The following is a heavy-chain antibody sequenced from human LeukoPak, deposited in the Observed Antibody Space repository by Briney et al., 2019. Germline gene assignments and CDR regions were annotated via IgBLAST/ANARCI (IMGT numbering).Heavy chain of an antibody. CDR3: VVLPGY. CDR1: GGSISSGGYS. D-gene: IGHD3-16*02. J-gene: IGHJ4*02. V-gene: IGHV4-30-2*01. CDR2: IYHSGTS. Sequence: PSETLSLTCAVSGGSISSGGYSWSWIRQPPGKGLEWIGYIYHSGTSYYNPSLKSRVTISVDTSKNQFSLKLSSVTAADTAIYYCVVLPGYWGQGTLVTVSS.